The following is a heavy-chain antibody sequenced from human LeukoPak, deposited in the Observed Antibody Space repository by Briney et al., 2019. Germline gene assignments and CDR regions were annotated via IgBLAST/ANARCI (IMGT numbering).Heavy chain of an antibody. CDR1: GFTFSSYS. D-gene: IGHD2-2*01. CDR3: ARYCSSTSCYRVFDY. J-gene: IGHJ4*02. V-gene: IGHV3-21*01. Sequence: PGGSLRLSCAASGFTFSSYSMNWVRQAPGKGLEWVSSISSSSSYIYYADSVKGRFTISRDNAKNSLYPQMNSLRAEDTAVYYCARYCSSTSCYRVFDYWGQGTLVTVSS. CDR2: ISSSSSYI.